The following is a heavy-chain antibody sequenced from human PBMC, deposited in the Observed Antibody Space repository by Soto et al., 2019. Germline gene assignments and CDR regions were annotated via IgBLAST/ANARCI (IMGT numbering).Heavy chain of an antibody. J-gene: IGHJ4*01. Sequence: SETLSLTCTVSGGSISSYYWSWIRQPPGKGLEWIGYIYHSGSTNYNPSLNSRVSISVDTSENQFSLKLSSVTAADTAVYYCARHAPARGYFQYWGHGTLVIVSS. CDR1: GGSISSYY. V-gene: IGHV4-59*08. CDR2: IYHSGST. D-gene: IGHD3-9*01. CDR3: ARHAPARGYFQY.